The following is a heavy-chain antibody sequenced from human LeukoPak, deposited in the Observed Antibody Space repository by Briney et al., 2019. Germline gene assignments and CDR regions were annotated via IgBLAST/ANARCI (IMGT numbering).Heavy chain of an antibody. V-gene: IGHV3-7*01. Sequence: PGGSLRLSCAASGFTFSSYWKSWVRQAPGKGLEWVANIKYDGSEKYYVDSVKGRFTFSRDNAKNSLYLQMNSLRVEDTAVYYCASAWGYDLWSGYYFDYWGQGTLVTVSS. J-gene: IGHJ4*02. CDR1: GFTFSSYW. D-gene: IGHD3/OR15-3a*01. CDR2: IKYDGSEK. CDR3: ASAWGYDLWSGYYFDY.